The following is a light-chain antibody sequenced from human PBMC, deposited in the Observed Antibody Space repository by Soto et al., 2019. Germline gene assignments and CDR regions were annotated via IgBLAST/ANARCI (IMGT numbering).Light chain of an antibody. Sequence: EIVLTQSPGTLSLSPGERATLSCRASQSVSSNYLAWYQQKPGQAPRLLIYGASNRATGIPDRFSGSGSGTDFILTISRLEPEDFAVYYCQQYGSSPPITFGQGTRLEIK. CDR2: GAS. J-gene: IGKJ5*01. CDR1: QSVSSNY. V-gene: IGKV3-20*01. CDR3: QQYGSSPPIT.